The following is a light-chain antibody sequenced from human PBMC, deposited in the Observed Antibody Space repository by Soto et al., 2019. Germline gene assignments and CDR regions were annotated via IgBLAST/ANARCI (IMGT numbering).Light chain of an antibody. Sequence: IVLTQSPASLSLSPGERATLSCRASQSVSISLAWYQKKPGQAPRLLIYDASNRATGIPARCSGGGSGTDFTLTISMVEPEDFAVYYCQQRHMWPITFGQGTRLEIK. CDR1: QSVSIS. V-gene: IGKV3-11*01. J-gene: IGKJ5*01. CDR3: QQRHMWPIT. CDR2: DAS.